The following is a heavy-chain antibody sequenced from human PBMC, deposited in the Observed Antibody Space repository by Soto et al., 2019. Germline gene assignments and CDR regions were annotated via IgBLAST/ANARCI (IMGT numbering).Heavy chain of an antibody. V-gene: IGHV3-48*01. J-gene: IGHJ4*02. CDR3: ARERETNYDILTGYYSLDY. CDR1: GFTFSSYS. CDR2: ISSSSSTI. D-gene: IGHD3-9*01. Sequence: GGSLRLSCAASGFTFSSYSMNWVRQAPGKGLEWVSYISSSSSTIYYADSVKGRFTISRDNAKNSLYLQMNSLRAEDTAVYYCARERETNYDILTGYYSLDYWGQGTLVTVSS.